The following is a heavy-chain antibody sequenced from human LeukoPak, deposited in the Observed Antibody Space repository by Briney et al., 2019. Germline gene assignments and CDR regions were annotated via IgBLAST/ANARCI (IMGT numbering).Heavy chain of an antibody. J-gene: IGHJ5*02. CDR3: ARMTGRMVYAYNWFDP. V-gene: IGHV4-31*03. Sequence: SSETLSLTCTVSGGSISSGGYYWSWIRQHPGKGLEWIGYIYYSGSTYYNPSLKSRVTISADTSKNQLSLKPSSVTAADTAVYYCARMTGRMVYAYNWFDPWGQGTLVTVSS. CDR1: GGSISSGGYY. CDR2: IYYSGST. D-gene: IGHD2-8*01.